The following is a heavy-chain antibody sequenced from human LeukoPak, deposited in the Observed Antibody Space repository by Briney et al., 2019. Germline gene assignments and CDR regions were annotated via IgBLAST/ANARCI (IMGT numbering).Heavy chain of an antibody. V-gene: IGHV3-23*01. CDR1: GFTFSSYG. CDR2: VNADGGNT. J-gene: IGHJ4*02. D-gene: IGHD1-26*01. CDR3: TKRVKYGGTWDHFAD. Sequence: HPGGSLRLSCAASGFTFSSYGMHWVRQAPGKGLEWVSTVNADGGNTYYADSVKGRFTISRDNSKSTLILQMNSLRVEDTALYYCTKRVKYGGTWDHFADWGQGTLVTVSS.